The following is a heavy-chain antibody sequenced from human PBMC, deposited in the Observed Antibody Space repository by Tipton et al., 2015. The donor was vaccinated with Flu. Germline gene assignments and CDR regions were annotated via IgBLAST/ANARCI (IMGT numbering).Heavy chain of an antibody. J-gene: IGHJ3*02. Sequence: TLSLTCTVSGGSISSDDYFWGWIRQPPGKGLEWIGRIYYSGSTYYSSSLKSRVTISLDTSNNQFSLKVSSVTAANTAVYYCAAHCSGGSCSHAFDIWGQGTIVTVSS. D-gene: IGHD2-15*01. V-gene: IGHV4-39*07. CDR3: AAHCSGGSCSHAFDI. CDR1: GGSISSDDYF. CDR2: IYYSGST.